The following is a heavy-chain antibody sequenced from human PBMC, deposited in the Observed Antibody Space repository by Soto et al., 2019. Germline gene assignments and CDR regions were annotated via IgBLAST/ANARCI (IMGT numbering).Heavy chain of an antibody. V-gene: IGHV4-59*03. J-gene: IGHJ6*04. Sequence: SETLSLTCTVSGGSIRSYCWTWIRQPPGEGLEWIGCICNSGSTNYNPSLKSRVTISVDAQMNQFSLQLSSVTVADTAVYYCAVGGSMVGGTPRFMXVCDTTPTLTVSS. CDR3: AVGGSMVGGTPRFMXV. CDR1: GGSIRSYC. CDR2: ICNSGST. D-gene: IGHD2-15*01.